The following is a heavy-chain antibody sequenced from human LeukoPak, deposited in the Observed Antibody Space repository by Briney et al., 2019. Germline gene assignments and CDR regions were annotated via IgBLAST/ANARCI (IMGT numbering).Heavy chain of an antibody. J-gene: IGHJ6*02. CDR1: GFTFSNYG. CDR3: AKPPPGAADYYYYGMDV. V-gene: IGHV3-33*06. Sequence: PGGSLRLSCAASGFTFSNYGMHWVRQVPGKGLEWVAVIWYDGSNQYYADSVKGRFTISRDNSKNTLYLQMNSLRAEDTAVYYCAKPPPGAADYYYYGMDVWGQGTTVTVSS. D-gene: IGHD7-27*01. CDR2: IWYDGSNQ.